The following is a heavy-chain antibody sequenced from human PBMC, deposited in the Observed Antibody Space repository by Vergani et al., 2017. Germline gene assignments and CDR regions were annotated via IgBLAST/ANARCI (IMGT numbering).Heavy chain of an antibody. D-gene: IGHD4-17*01. V-gene: IGHV4-34*01. J-gene: IGHJ4*02. CDR2: INHSGST. CDR3: AREYYGDDYFDY. CDR1: GGSFSGYY. Sequence: QVQLQQWGAGLLKPSETLSLTCAVYGGSFSGYYWSWIRQPPGKGLEWIGEINHSGSTNYNPSLKSRVTISVDTSKNQFSLKLSSVTAADTAVYYCAREYYGDDYFDYWGQGTLVTVSS.